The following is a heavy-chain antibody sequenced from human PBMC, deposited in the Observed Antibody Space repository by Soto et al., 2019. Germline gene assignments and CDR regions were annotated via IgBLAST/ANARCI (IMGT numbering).Heavy chain of an antibody. D-gene: IGHD3-22*01. J-gene: IGHJ3*02. CDR2: MNPNSGNT. Sequence: QVQLVQSGAEVKKPGASVKVSCKASGYTFTSYDINWVRQATGQGLEWMGWMNPNSGNTGYAQKFQGRVTMTRNTSISTAYMELGSLRSEDAAVYYCARVPTYYYDSSGYYSDAFDIWGQGTMVTVSS. CDR3: ARVPTYYYDSSGYYSDAFDI. V-gene: IGHV1-8*01. CDR1: GYTFTSYD.